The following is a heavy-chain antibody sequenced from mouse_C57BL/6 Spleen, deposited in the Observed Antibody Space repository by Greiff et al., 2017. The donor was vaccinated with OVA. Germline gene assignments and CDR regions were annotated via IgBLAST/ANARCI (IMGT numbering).Heavy chain of an antibody. CDR1: GYTFTDYY. CDR2: INPYNGGT. D-gene: IGHD1-1*01. J-gene: IGHJ3*01. Sequence: EVKLVESGPVLVKPGASVKMSCKASGYTFTDYYMNWVKQSHGKSLEWIGVINPYNGGTSYNQKFKGKATLTVDKSSSTAYMELNSLTSEDSAVYYCARGGYYYGSSLFAYWGQGTLVTVSA. CDR3: ARGGYYYGSSLFAY. V-gene: IGHV1-19*01.